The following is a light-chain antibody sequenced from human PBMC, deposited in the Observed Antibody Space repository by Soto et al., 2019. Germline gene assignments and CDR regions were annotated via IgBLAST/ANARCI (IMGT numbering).Light chain of an antibody. CDR1: QTVSDNW. Sequence: EMVLTQSPGTLSLSPGGRATLSCRASQTVSDNWLAWYQQKPGQAPRLLIYAASSRATGIPDRFSGSGSGTDFTLTISRVEPEDFAVYYCQQYGSSPTFGQGTKVEI. V-gene: IGKV3-20*01. CDR3: QQYGSSPT. J-gene: IGKJ1*01. CDR2: AAS.